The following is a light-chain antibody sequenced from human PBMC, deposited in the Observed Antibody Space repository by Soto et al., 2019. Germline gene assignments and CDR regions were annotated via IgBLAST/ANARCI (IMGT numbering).Light chain of an antibody. J-gene: IGLJ7*01. CDR1: SSDVGSYNL. CDR2: EVS. V-gene: IGLV2-23*02. Sequence: QSALTQPASVSGSPGQSITIACTGTSSDVGSYNLVSWYQQHPGKAPELMIYEVSKRPSGVSNRFSGSKSGNTASLTIAGLQAEDDADYYCCSYAGRSTFAVFGGGTQLTVL. CDR3: CSYAGRSTFAV.